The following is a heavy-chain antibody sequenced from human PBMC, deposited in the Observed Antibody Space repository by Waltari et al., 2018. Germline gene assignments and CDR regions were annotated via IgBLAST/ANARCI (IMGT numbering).Heavy chain of an antibody. D-gene: IGHD2-2*01. CDR2: IYSGGST. J-gene: IGHJ6*02. CDR1: GFTVSSNY. V-gene: IGHV3-53*01. Sequence: EVQLVESGGGLIQPGGSLRLSCAASGFTVSSNYMSWVRQAPGKGLEWVSVIYSGGSTYYADSVKGRFTISRDNSKNTLYLQMNSLRAEDTAVYYCARDRIVVPAASYYYYYGMDVWGQGTTVTVSS. CDR3: ARDRIVVPAASYYYYYGMDV.